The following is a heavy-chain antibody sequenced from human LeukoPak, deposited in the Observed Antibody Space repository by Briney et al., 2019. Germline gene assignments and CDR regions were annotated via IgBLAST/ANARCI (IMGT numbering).Heavy chain of an antibody. V-gene: IGHV4-30-2*01. Sequence: ASEALFLTCAVSGNSVSSGGYSWNWIRQPPGKGLEWIGYISHSGSTYYNPSLKSRVTISVDRSKNQFSLRLRSVTAADTAVYYCARGTDTAMPDYWGQGTLVTVSS. J-gene: IGHJ4*02. CDR1: GNSVSSGGYS. D-gene: IGHD5-18*01. CDR2: ISHSGST. CDR3: ARGTDTAMPDY.